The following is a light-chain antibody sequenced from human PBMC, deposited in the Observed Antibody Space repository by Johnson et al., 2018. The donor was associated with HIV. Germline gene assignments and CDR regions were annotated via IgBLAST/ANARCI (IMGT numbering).Light chain of an antibody. CDR2: ANN. Sequence: QSVLTQPPSVSAPPGQNVTISCSGSSSNIGNNLASWYQQLPGTAPKLLIYANNKRPSGIPDRSSGSKSGTSATLGITGLQTGDEADYYCGTWDNSLTAGVFGSGTKVTVL. V-gene: IGLV1-51*02. CDR1: SSNIGNNL. CDR3: GTWDNSLTAGV. J-gene: IGLJ1*01.